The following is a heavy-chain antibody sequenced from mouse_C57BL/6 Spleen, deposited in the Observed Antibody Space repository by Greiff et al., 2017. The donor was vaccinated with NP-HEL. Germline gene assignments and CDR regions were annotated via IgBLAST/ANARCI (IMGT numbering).Heavy chain of an antibody. D-gene: IGHD3-1*01. CDR3: ARDLLGANSFDY. V-gene: IGHV5-16*01. Sequence: EVQLVESEGGLVQPGSSMKLSCTASGFTFSDYYMAWVRQVPEKGLEWVANINYDGSSTYYLDSLKSRFIISRDNAKNILYLQMSSLKSEETATYYCARDLLGANSFDYWGQGTTLTVSS. CDR2: INYDGSST. CDR1: GFTFSDYY. J-gene: IGHJ2*01.